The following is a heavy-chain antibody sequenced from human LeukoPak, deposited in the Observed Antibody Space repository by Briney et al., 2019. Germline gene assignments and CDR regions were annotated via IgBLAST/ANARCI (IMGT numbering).Heavy chain of an antibody. J-gene: IGHJ5*02. D-gene: IGHD2-15*01. V-gene: IGHV1-69*01. CDR2: IIPIFGTA. CDR1: GGTFSSYA. CDR3: ARAIVVVVAATPVLNWFDP. Sequence: SVKVSCKASGGTFSSYAISWVRQAPGQGLEWMGGIIPIFGTANYAQEFQGRVTITADESTSTAYMELSSLRSEDTAVYYCARAIVVVVAATPVLNWFDPWGQGTLVTVSS.